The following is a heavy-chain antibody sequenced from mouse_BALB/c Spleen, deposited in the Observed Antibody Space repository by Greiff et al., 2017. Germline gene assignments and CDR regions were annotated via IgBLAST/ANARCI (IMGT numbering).Heavy chain of an antibody. CDR2: IYPSDSYT. CDR1: GYTFTSYW. V-gene: IGHV1-69*02. D-gene: IGHD2-1*01. Sequence: QVQLQQPGAELVRPGASVKLSCKASGYTFTSYWINWVKQRPGQGLEWIGNIYPSDSYTNYNQKFKDKATLTVDKSSSTAYMQLSSPTSEDSAVYYCTRRGDGNYSDYWGQGTTLTVSS. J-gene: IGHJ2*01. CDR3: TRRGDGNYSDY.